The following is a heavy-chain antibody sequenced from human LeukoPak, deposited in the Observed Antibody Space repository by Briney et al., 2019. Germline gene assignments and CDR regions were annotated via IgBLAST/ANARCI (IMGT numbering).Heavy chain of an antibody. Sequence: GGSLRLSRAASGFTFSTFAMIWVRQPPGKGLEWVSSIFPSGGEIHYADSVRGRFTISRDNSKSTLSLQMNSLRAEDTAIYYCATYRQVLLPFESWGQGTLVTVSS. CDR2: IFPSGGEI. D-gene: IGHD2-8*02. J-gene: IGHJ4*02. CDR3: ATYRQVLLPFES. V-gene: IGHV3-23*01. CDR1: GFTFSTFA.